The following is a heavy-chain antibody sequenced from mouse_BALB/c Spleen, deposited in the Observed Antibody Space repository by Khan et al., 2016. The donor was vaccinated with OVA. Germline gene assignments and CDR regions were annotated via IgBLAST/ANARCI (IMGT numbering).Heavy chain of an antibody. CDR3: AQVGTYYVSFGY. D-gene: IGHD1-1*01. CDR2: IYPFNDVT. Sequence: VQLQQSGPEVVKPGASVKMSCKASGYTFTSYVMHWVKQKPGQGLEWIGYIYPFNDVTKFNEKFNGKATLTSDKSSSTAYMERSSLTSEDSAVYECAQVGTYYVSFGYWGQGTLVTVSA. V-gene: IGHV1S136*01. CDR1: GYTFTSYV. J-gene: IGHJ3*01.